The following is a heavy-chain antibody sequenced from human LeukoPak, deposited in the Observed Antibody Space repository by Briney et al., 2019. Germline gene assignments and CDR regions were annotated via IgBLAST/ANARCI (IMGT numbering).Heavy chain of an antibody. V-gene: IGHV3-30-3*01. CDR3: ARGPLLTHRRYFDF. CDR1: GFDFSINA. J-gene: IGHJ4*02. D-gene: IGHD3-9*01. Sequence: GGSLRLSCAASGFDFSINAMHWVRQAPGKGLEWVSLISYDGSKEYYADSVKGRFTISRDNSKITLHLQMNSLRPEDAAVYYCARGPLLTHRRYFDFWGQGTLVTVSS. CDR2: ISYDGSKE.